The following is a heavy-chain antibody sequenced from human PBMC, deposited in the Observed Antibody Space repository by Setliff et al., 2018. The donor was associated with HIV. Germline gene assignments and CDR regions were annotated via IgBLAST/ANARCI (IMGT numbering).Heavy chain of an antibody. Sequence: PSETLSLSCAASGFTFRNYKFNWVRQAPGKGLEWVSSISSSSSYIYYADSVKGRFTISRDNAKNSLYLQLNSLRVEDTAVYYCVRWGLPYGIDAWGQGTLVTVSS. J-gene: IGHJ4*02. D-gene: IGHD3-16*01. CDR2: ISSSSSYI. CDR1: GFTFRNYK. CDR3: VRWGLPYGIDA. V-gene: IGHV3-21*06.